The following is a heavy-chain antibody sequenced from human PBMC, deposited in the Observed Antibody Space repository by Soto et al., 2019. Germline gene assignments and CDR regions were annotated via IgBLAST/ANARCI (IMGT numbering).Heavy chain of an antibody. Sequence: LRLSCAASGFTFSSYAMSWVRQAPGKGLEWVSAVSGSGGSTYYADSVKGRFTISRDNSKNTLYLQMSSLRAEDTAVYYCAKCLGDYYYGMDVWGQGTTVTVSS. D-gene: IGHD3-16*01. J-gene: IGHJ6*02. CDR3: AKCLGDYYYGMDV. CDR2: VSGSGGST. CDR1: GFTFSSYA. V-gene: IGHV3-23*01.